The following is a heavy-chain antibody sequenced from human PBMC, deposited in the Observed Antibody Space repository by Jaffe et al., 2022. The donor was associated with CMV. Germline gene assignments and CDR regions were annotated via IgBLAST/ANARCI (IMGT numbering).Heavy chain of an antibody. Sequence: QVQLVQSGAEVKKPGASVKVSCKASGYTFTGYYMHWVRQAPGQGLEWMGWINPNSGGTNYAQKFQGRVTMTRDTSISTAYMELSRLRSDDTAVYYCARDLVLAVAGQNNWFDPWGQGTLVTVSS. CDR1: GYTFTGYY. J-gene: IGHJ5*02. CDR2: INPNSGGT. V-gene: IGHV1-2*02. CDR3: ARDLVLAVAGQNNWFDP. D-gene: IGHD6-19*01.